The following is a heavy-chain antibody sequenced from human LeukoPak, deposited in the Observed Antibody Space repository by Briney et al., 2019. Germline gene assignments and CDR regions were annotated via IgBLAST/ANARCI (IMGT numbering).Heavy chain of an antibody. CDR1: EFXFTTYG. Sequence: GGSLRLSCAASEFXFTTYGMHWVRQAPGKGLEWVAFIYYDGSNIYYADYVKGRFTISRDISKNTLYLQIDSLRAEDTAIYYCARDWKTNSFDYWGQGTLVTVSS. CDR3: ARDWKTNSFDY. D-gene: IGHD1-1*01. CDR2: IYYDGSNI. V-gene: IGHV3-33*01. J-gene: IGHJ4*02.